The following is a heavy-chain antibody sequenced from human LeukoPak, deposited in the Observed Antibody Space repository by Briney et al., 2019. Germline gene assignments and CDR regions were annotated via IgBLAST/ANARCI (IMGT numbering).Heavy chain of an antibody. CDR2: INSDGSST. J-gene: IGHJ4*02. Sequence: PGGSLSLSCAASGFTLSGYWMHWVRQAPGKGLVWVSRINSDGSSTSYADSVKGRFTISRDNAKNTVHLQMNSLRAEDTAVYYCARCFRSGGSCYFDYWGQGTLVTVSS. D-gene: IGHD2-15*01. CDR3: ARCFRSGGSCYFDY. V-gene: IGHV3-74*01. CDR1: GFTLSGYW.